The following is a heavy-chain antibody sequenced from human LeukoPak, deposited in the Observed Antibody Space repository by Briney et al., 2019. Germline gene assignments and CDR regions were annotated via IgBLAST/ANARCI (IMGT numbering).Heavy chain of an antibody. CDR3: AREGSDYGDYGRSLDY. Sequence: MPSETLSLTCTVSGGSISSTSYYWGWIRQPPGKGLEWIGSIYYSGSTYYNPSLKSRVTISVDTSKNQFSLKLSSVTAADTAVYYCAREGSDYGDYGRSLDYWGQGTLVTVSS. D-gene: IGHD4-17*01. CDR1: GGSISSTSYY. V-gene: IGHV4-39*07. CDR2: IYYSGST. J-gene: IGHJ4*02.